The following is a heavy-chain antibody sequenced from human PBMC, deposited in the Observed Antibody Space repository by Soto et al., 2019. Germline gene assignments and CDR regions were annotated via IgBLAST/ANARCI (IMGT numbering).Heavy chain of an antibody. CDR1: GGTFSSYA. CDR2: IIPIFGTA. V-gene: IGHV1-69*13. Sequence: SVKVSCKASGGTFSSYAISWVRQAPGQGLEWMGGIIPIFGTANYAQKFQGRVTITADESTSTAYMGLSSLRSEDTAVYYCARIGSAAMDVWGQGTTVTVSS. CDR3: ARIGSAAMDV. D-gene: IGHD6-13*01. J-gene: IGHJ6*02.